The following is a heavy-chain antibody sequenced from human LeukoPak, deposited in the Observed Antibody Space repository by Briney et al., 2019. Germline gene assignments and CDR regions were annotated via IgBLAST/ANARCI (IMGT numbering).Heavy chain of an antibody. D-gene: IGHD3-22*01. J-gene: IGHJ4*02. CDR3: AKDQDYYGSSGPVDY. CDR1: GFTFSSYG. Sequence: GRSLRLSCAASGFTFSSYGMHWVRQAPGKGLEWVAVISYDGSNKYYADSVKGRFTISRDNSKNTLYLQMNSLRAEDTAVYYCAKDQDYYGSSGPVDYWGQGTLVTVSS. V-gene: IGHV3-30*18. CDR2: ISYDGSNK.